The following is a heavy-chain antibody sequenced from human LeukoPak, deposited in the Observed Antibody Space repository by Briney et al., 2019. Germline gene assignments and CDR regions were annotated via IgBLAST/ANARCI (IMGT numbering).Heavy chain of an antibody. CDR3: ARSITIFGVAPSDY. J-gene: IGHJ4*02. V-gene: IGHV1-2*02. D-gene: IGHD3-3*01. CDR1: GHTFTGYY. CDR2: INPNSGGT. Sequence: ASVKVSCKASGHTFTGYYMHWVRQAPGQGLEWMGWINPNSGGTNYAQKFQGRVTMTRDTSISTAYMELSRLRSDDTAVYYCARSITIFGVAPSDYWGQGTLVTVSS.